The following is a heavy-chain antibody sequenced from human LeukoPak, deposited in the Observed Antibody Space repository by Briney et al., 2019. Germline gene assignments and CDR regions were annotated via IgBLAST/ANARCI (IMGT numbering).Heavy chain of an antibody. Sequence: GGSLRLSCAASGFTFSSYSMNWFRKAPGKGLEWLANINQDGTEKYYVDSVKGRFTISRDNAKNSLYLQMNSLRVEDTAVYYCAKLAKYFYGWETYYFFEHWGQGTPVTASS. CDR2: INQDGTEK. CDR3: AKLAKYFYGWETYYFFEH. J-gene: IGHJ4*02. D-gene: IGHD3-10*01. CDR1: GFTFSSYS. V-gene: IGHV3-7*01.